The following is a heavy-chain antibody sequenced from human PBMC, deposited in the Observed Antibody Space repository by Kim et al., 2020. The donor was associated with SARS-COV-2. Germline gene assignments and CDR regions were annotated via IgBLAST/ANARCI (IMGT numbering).Heavy chain of an antibody. V-gene: IGHV1-3*01. Sequence: ASVKVSCKASGYTFTSYAMHWVRQAPGQRLEWMGWINAGNGNTKYSQKFQGRVTITRDTSASTAYMELSSLRSEDTAVYYCARVGGPRCSSTSCYKFPWGYYGMDVWGQGTTVTVSS. CDR1: GYTFTSYA. CDR3: ARVGGPRCSSTSCYKFPWGYYGMDV. CDR2: INAGNGNT. D-gene: IGHD2-2*02. J-gene: IGHJ6*02.